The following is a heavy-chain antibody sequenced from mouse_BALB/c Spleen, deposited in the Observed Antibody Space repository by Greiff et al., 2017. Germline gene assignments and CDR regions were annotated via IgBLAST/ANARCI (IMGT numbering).Heavy chain of an antibody. D-gene: IGHD1-1*01. J-gene: IGHJ4*01. Sequence: ESGPGLVKPSQSLSLTCTVTGYSITSDYAWNWIRQFPGNKLEWMGYISYSGSTSYNPSLKSRISITRDTSKNQFFLQLNSVTTEDTATYYCARYYYGSTYYYAMDYWGQGTSVTVSS. V-gene: IGHV3-2*02. CDR1: GYSITSDYA. CDR3: ARYYYGSTYYYAMDY. CDR2: ISYSGST.